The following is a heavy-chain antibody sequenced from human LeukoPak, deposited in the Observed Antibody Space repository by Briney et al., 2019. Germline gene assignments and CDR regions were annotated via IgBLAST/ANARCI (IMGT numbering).Heavy chain of an antibody. CDR2: ISYDGSNK. J-gene: IGHJ3*02. Sequence: GGSLRLSCAASGFTFSSYGMHWVRQAPGKGLEWVAVISYDGSNKYYADSVKGRFTISRDNSKNTLYVQMNSLRAEDTAVYYCAGGWLQWDDAFDIWGQGTMVTVSS. V-gene: IGHV3-30*03. CDR1: GFTFSSYG. D-gene: IGHD5-24*01. CDR3: AGGWLQWDDAFDI.